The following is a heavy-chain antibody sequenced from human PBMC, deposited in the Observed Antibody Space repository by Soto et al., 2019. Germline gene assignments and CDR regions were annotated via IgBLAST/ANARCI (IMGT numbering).Heavy chain of an antibody. CDR1: GYTFTSYG. CDR3: ARDREQWLVRDWFDP. D-gene: IGHD6-19*01. Sequence: ASVKVSCKASGYTFTSYGISWVRQAPGQGLEWMGWISAYNGNTNYAQKLQGRVTMTTDTSTSTAYMELRSLRSDDTALYYCARDREQWLVRDWFDPWGQGTLVTVSS. V-gene: IGHV1-18*01. J-gene: IGHJ5*02. CDR2: ISAYNGNT.